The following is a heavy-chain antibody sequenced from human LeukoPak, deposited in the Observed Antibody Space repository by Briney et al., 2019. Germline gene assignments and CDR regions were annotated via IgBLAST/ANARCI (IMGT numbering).Heavy chain of an antibody. CDR1: GGSTSSGSYY. J-gene: IGHJ4*02. V-gene: IGHV4-61*02. Sequence: SETLSLTCTVSGGSTSSGSYYWSWIRQPAGKGLEWIGRIYTSGSTNYNPSLKSRVTISVDTSKNQFSLKLSSVTAADTAVYYCAISLGHFDYWGQGTLVTVSS. D-gene: IGHD7-27*01. CDR3: AISLGHFDY. CDR2: IYTSGST.